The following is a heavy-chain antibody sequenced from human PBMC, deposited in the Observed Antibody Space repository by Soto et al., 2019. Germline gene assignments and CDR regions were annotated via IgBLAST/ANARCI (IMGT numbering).Heavy chain of an antibody. CDR2: IYSGGST. Sequence: TETGSFTGTVSGGSVSSGLYYWSWIRQPPGDGLEWIGYIYSGGSTNYKPSLKSRVTISVDTSQNQFSLKLSSVTAVDTAGYYCAGGYSYGIYYYYYY. J-gene: IGHJ6*03. D-gene: IGHD5-18*01. CDR3: AGGYSYGIYYYYYY. V-gene: IGHV4-61*01. CDR1: GGSVSSGLYY.